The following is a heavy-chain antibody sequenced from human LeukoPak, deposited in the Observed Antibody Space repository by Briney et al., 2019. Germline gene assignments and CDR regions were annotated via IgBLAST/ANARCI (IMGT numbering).Heavy chain of an antibody. D-gene: IGHD2-2*01. V-gene: IGHV1-8*01. Sequence: ASVKVSCKASGHTFTSYDINWVRQATGQGLEWMGWMNPNSGNTGYAQKFQGRVTMTRNTSISTAYMELSSLRSEDTAVYYCARGLRGYCSSTSCYAGWGQGTMVTVSS. J-gene: IGHJ3*01. CDR3: ARGLRGYCSSTSCYAG. CDR1: GHTFTSYD. CDR2: MNPNSGNT.